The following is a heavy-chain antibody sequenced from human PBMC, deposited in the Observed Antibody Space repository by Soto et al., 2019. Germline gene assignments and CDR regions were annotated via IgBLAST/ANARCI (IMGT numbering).Heavy chain of an antibody. CDR3: AREGYGSATYYYFGMDV. V-gene: IGHV4-4*02. Sequence: SETLSLTCAVSGGSISSSNWWSWVRQPPGKGLEWIGEIYHSGSTNYNPSLKSRVTISVDKSKNQFSLKLSSVTAADTAVYYCAREGYGSATYYYFGMDVLGQGTSVT. J-gene: IGHJ6*02. D-gene: IGHD3-10*01. CDR1: GGSISSSNW. CDR2: IYHSGST.